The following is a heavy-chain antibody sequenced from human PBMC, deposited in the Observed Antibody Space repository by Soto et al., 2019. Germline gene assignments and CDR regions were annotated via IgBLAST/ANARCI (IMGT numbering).Heavy chain of an antibody. CDR3: ARVTMAARYTYYYYGMDV. CDR1: GGTFSSYA. V-gene: IGHV1-69*01. D-gene: IGHD3-16*02. CDR2: IIPIFGTA. J-gene: IGHJ6*02. Sequence: QVQLVQSGAEVKKPGSSVKVSCKASGGTFSSYAISWVRQAPGQGLEWMGGIIPIFGTANYAQKFQGRVTITADESTSTAYMELRSLRSEDTAVYYCARVTMAARYTYYYYGMDVWGQGTTVTVSS.